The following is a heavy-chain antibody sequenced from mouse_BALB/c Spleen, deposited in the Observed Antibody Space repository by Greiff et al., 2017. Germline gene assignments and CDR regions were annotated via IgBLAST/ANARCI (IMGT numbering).Heavy chain of an antibody. V-gene: IGHV5-6*01. CDR3: ARDYYGSSAWFAD. CDR1: GFTFSSYG. CDR2: ISSGGSYT. Sequence: EVNLVESGGDLVKPGGSLKLSCAASGFTFSSYGMSWVRQTPDKRLEWVATISSGGSYTYYPDSVKGRFTISRDNAKNTLYLQMSSLKSEDTAMYYCARDYYGSSAWFADWGEGTLVTVSA. J-gene: IGHJ3*01. D-gene: IGHD1-1*01.